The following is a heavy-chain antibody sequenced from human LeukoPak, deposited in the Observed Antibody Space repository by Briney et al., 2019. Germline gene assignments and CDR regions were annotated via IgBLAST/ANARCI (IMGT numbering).Heavy chain of an antibody. Sequence: SETLSLTCTVSGGSISSYYRSWIRQPPGKGLEWIGYIYYSGSTNYNPSLKSRVTISVDTSKNQFSLKLSSVTAADTAVYYCARAIAAAVNWFDPWGQGTLVTVSS. CDR2: IYYSGST. CDR3: ARAIAAAVNWFDP. CDR1: GGSISSYY. J-gene: IGHJ5*02. D-gene: IGHD6-13*01. V-gene: IGHV4-59*01.